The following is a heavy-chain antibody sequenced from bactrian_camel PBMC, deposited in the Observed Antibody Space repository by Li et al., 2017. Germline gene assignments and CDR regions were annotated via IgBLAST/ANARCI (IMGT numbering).Heavy chain of an antibody. CDR2: IDRDGTT. D-gene: IGHD1*01. J-gene: IGHJ4*01. CDR1: GHTDSIDSLIT. V-gene: IGHV3S53*01. CDR3: AATLVPVPEACQYRDWDEYTD. Sequence: HVQLVESGGDSVQAGGTLRLSCVASGHTDSIDSLITMGWLRQAPGKEREGVAVIDRDGTTAYADPVKGRFTISRDNNKNTIDLQMSSLQPEDTAIYYCAATLVPVPEACQYRDWDEYTDRGQGTQVTVS.